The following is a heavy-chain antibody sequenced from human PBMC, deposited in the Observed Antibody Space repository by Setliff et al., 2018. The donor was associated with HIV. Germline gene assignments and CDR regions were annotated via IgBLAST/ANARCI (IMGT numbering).Heavy chain of an antibody. J-gene: IGHJ2*01. D-gene: IGHD3-9*01. CDR2: IYSTGST. CDR1: GDSISSGNYY. V-gene: IGHV4-61*02. Sequence: SETLSLTCTFSGDSISSGNYYWSWIRQPAGKGLEWIGRIYSTGSTTYNPSLKSRVTISSDTSKNLFSLKLTTVTAADAAVYYCTRATGYILSGYRPHWYFDLWGRGTLFTVSS. CDR3: TRATGYILSGYRPHWYFDL.